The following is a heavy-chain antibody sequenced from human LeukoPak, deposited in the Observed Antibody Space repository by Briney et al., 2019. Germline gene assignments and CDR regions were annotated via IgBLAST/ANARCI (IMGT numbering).Heavy chain of an antibody. CDR1: GGSISSSSYY. Sequence: SETLSLTCTVSGGSISSSSYYWGWIRQPPGKGPEWIGSTYYSGTTYYNPSLKSRVAISVDTSKNQFSLKLRSVTAADTGVYYCARHQGSNWYFFDYWGQGTLVTVSS. CDR3: ARHQGSNWYFFDY. D-gene: IGHD6-13*01. J-gene: IGHJ4*02. V-gene: IGHV4-39*01. CDR2: TYYSGTT.